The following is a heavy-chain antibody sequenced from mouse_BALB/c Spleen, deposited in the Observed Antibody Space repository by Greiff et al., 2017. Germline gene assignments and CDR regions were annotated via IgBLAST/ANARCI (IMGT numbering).Heavy chain of an antibody. CDR3: AKEGAYDYDEAMDY. Sequence: EVQLQQSGPGLVKPSQSLSLTCSVTGYSITSGYYWNWIRQFPGNKLEWMGYISYDGSNNYNPSLKNRISITRDTSKNQFFLKLNSVTTEDTATYYCAKEGAYDYDEAMDYWGQGTSVTVSS. J-gene: IGHJ4*01. CDR2: ISYDGSN. D-gene: IGHD2-4*01. V-gene: IGHV3-6*02. CDR1: GYSITSGYY.